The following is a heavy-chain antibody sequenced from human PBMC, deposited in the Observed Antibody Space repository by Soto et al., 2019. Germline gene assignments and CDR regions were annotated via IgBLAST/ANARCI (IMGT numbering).Heavy chain of an antibody. CDR2: ISPSDTTI. V-gene: IGHV3-48*01. J-gene: IGHJ4*02. D-gene: IGHD3-22*01. CDR1: GFTFSSYS. CDR3: AKGGYYYDSSGYYGVFGY. Sequence: EAQLVESGGTLVQPGGSLRLSCVASGFTFSSYSMNWVRQAPGKGLEWVAYISPSDTTIYYADSVKGRFTISRDDSKNTVYLQMNSLRPEDTAVYYCAKGGYYYDSSGYYGVFGYWGQGTLVTVPS.